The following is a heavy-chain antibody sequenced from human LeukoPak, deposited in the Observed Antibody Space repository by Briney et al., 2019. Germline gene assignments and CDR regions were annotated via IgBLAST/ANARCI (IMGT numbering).Heavy chain of an antibody. CDR2: ISYDGSNK. D-gene: IGHD5/OR15-5a*01. CDR1: GFTFSSYA. Sequence: GGSPRLSCAASGFTFSSYATHWVRQAPGKGLEWVAVISYDGSNKYYADSVKGRFTISRDNSKNTLYLQMNSLRAEDTAVYYCARDLRYYFDYWGQGTLVTVSS. V-gene: IGHV3-30*04. CDR3: ARDLRYYFDY. J-gene: IGHJ4*02.